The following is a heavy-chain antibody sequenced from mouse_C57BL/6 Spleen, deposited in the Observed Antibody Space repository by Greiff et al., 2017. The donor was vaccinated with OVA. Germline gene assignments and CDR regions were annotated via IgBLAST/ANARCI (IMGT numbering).Heavy chain of an antibody. CDR3: AKNYGNGYAMDY. J-gene: IGHJ4*01. Sequence: VQLQESGPGLVQPSQSLSITCTVSGFSLTSYGVHWVRQSPGKGLEWLGVIWRGGSTDYNAAFMSRLSITKDNSKSQVFFKMNSLQADDTAIYYCAKNYGNGYAMDYWGQGTSVTVSS. V-gene: IGHV2-5*01. CDR2: IWRGGST. D-gene: IGHD2-1*01. CDR1: GFSLTSYG.